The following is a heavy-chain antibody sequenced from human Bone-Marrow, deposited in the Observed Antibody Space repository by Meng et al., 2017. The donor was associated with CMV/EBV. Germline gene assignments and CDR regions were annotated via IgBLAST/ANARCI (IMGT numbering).Heavy chain of an antibody. CDR1: GYTFTGYY. D-gene: IGHD2-2*01. V-gene: IGHV1-2*02. CDR3: AREARGVYQLLRKGGIFDY. CDR2: INPNSGGT. J-gene: IGHJ4*02. Sequence: ASVKVSCKASGYTFTGYYMHWVRQAPGQGLEWMGWINPNSGGTNYAQKFQGRVTMTRDTSISTAYMELSRLRSDDTAVYYCAREARGVYQLLRKGGIFDYWGQGPLVTGSS.